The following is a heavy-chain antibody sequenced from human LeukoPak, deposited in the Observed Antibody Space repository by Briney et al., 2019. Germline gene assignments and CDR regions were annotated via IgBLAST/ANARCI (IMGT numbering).Heavy chain of an antibody. CDR3: ARVNSYYDSSGYYYVNYFDY. CDR1: GGSISSYY. CDR2: IYYSGST. Sequence: PSETLSLTCTVSGGSISSYYWSWIRQPPGKGLEWIGYIYYSGSTNYNPSLKSRVTISVDTSKNQFSLKLSSVTAADTAVYYCARVNSYYDSSGYYYVNYFDYWGQGTLVTVSS. D-gene: IGHD3-22*01. J-gene: IGHJ4*02. V-gene: IGHV4-59*12.